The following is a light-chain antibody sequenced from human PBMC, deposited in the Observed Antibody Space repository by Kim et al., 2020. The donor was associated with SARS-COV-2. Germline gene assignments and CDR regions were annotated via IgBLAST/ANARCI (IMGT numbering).Light chain of an antibody. CDR1: QNITTW. V-gene: IGKV1-5*03. CDR2: KAS. Sequence: SASVGDRCRITCRASQNITTWLAWFQQKPGRAPKRLIYKASNLESGVPSRFSGSGSGTEFTLIISSLQPDDFATYYCQQYDTYRTFGQGTKVDIK. CDR3: QQYDTYRT. J-gene: IGKJ1*01.